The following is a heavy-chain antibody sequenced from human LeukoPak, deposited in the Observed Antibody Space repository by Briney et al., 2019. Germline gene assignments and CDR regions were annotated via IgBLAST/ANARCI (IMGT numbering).Heavy chain of an antibody. V-gene: IGHV7-4-1*02. CDR1: GYTFTSYT. J-gene: IGHJ4*02. CDR3: ATGGGYRFAY. D-gene: IGHD6-25*01. Sequence: GASVKVSCKASGYTFTSYTIHWVRQAPGQSLEWMGWINTNTEKSTYAPGFTGRYVFSLDSSVNTAYLQISSLKAEDTALYYCATGGGYRFAYWGQGTLVTVSS. CDR2: INTNTEKS.